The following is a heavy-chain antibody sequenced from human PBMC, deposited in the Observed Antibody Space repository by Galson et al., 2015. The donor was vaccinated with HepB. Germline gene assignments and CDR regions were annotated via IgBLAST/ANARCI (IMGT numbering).Heavy chain of an antibody. J-gene: IGHJ4*02. CDR1: GYTFTGYG. Sequence: SVKVSCKAAGYTFTGYGITWVRQAPGQGLEWMGWISAYTGNTNYAQKFQGRVTMTMTTDTSTSTSYMELRSLRSDDTAVYYCASLMYDSSGFYGYYFDSWCQGSLVTVSS. CDR2: ISAYTGNT. D-gene: IGHD3-22*01. CDR3: ASLMYDSSGFYGYYFDS. V-gene: IGHV1-18*01.